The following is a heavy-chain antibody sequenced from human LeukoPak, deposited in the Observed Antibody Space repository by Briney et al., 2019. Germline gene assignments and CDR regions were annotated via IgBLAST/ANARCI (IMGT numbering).Heavy chain of an antibody. CDR3: ARMDTAAAGFDY. J-gene: IGHJ4*02. D-gene: IGHD5-18*01. V-gene: IGHV1-69*04. CDR2: IIPILGIA. Sequence: SVKVSCKASGGTFSSYAISWVRQAPGQGLEWMGRIIPILGIANYAQKFQGRVTITADKSTSTAYMELSSLRSEDTAVYYCARMDTAAAGFDYWGQGTLVTVSS. CDR1: GGTFSSYA.